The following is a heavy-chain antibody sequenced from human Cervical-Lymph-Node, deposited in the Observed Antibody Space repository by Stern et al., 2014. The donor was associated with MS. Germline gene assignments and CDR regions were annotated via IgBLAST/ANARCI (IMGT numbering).Heavy chain of an antibody. CDR3: AKSPY. Sequence: VESGRSLRLSCVASGFNFNNYGMHWVRQAPGKGLEWVATISSTGNNQYYADSVKGRFAISRDKSRNSVHLEMNSLRPEDTAVYYCAKSPYWGQGTLVSVST. J-gene: IGHJ4*02. CDR1: GFNFNNYG. V-gene: IGHV3-30*18. CDR2: ISSTGNNQ.